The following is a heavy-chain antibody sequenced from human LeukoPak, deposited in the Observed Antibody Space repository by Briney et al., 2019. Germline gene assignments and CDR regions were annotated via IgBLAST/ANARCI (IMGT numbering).Heavy chain of an antibody. CDR2: ISSSSGTI. Sequence: GGSLRLSCAASGLTFSSYSMNWVRQAPGKGLEWVSYISSSSGTIYYPDSVKGRFTISRANAKNSLYLQMNSLRAEDRAVYYCARGDNRSWWGWFDPWGQGTLVAVSS. J-gene: IGHJ5*02. V-gene: IGHV3-48*04. D-gene: IGHD6-13*01. CDR3: ARGDNRSWWGWFDP. CDR1: GLTFSSYS.